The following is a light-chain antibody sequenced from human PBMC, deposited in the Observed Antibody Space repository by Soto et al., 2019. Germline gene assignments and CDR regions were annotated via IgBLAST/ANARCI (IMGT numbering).Light chain of an antibody. Sequence: QSALTQPASVSGSPGQSITISCTGTSSDVGRYNYVSWYQQHPGKAPKLMIYEVSNRPSGVSNRFSGSKSGNTASLTISGLQAEDEADYYCNSYTSTSTWVFGGGTQLTVL. CDR3: NSYTSTSTWV. V-gene: IGLV2-14*01. CDR1: SSDVGRYNY. CDR2: EVS. J-gene: IGLJ7*01.